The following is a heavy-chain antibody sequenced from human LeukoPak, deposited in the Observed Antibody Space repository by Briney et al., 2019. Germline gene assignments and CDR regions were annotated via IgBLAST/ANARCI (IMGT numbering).Heavy chain of an antibody. D-gene: IGHD5-18*01. J-gene: IGHJ4*02. CDR1: GFTFDDYA. CDR3: AKDDTAMARGGFDY. Sequence: GGSLRLSCAASGFTFDDYAMHWVRQAPGKGLEWASGISWNSGSIGYADSVKGRFTISRDNAKNSLYLQMNSLRAEDTVLYYCAKDDTAMARGGFDYWGQGTLVTVSS. V-gene: IGHV3-9*01. CDR2: ISWNSGSI.